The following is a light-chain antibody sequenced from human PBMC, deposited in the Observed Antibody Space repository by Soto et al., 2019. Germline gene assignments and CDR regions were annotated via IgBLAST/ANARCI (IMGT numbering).Light chain of an antibody. CDR2: SDT. J-gene: IGLJ2*01. CDR3: QVWDSGSAHVV. V-gene: IGLV3-21*04. Sequence: SYELTQPPSVSVAPRKDGQHSCGGNNIGSKGVHWYQQKPGQAPVLVIYSDTDLPPVIPERFSGSNSANLATLTISRVEAGDEADYYCQVWDSGSAHVVFGGGTKLTVL. CDR1: NIGSKG.